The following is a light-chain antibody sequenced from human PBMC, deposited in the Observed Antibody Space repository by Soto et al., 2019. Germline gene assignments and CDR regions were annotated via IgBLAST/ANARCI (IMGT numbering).Light chain of an antibody. CDR3: SSYTSSSTLV. CDR2: EVT. CDR1: SSDVGSYNY. Sequence: QSVLTQPASVSGSPGQSITISCTATSSDVGSYNYVSWYQQYPGRAPKLMIYEVTNRPSGVSNRFSGSKSGNTASLIISGLQADDEADYYCSSYTSSSTLVFGGGTKLTVL. J-gene: IGLJ2*01. V-gene: IGLV2-14*01.